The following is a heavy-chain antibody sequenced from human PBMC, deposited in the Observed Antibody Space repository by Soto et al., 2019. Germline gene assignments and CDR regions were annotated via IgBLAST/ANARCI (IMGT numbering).Heavy chain of an antibody. CDR3: ARGYCSSTSCYIWDNWFDP. J-gene: IGHJ5*02. CDR1: GGSISSGGYS. D-gene: IGHD2-2*02. Sequence: PSETLSLTCAVSGGSISSGGYSWSWIRQPPGKGLECIGYIYHSGSTYYSPSLKSRVTISVDRSKNQFSLKLSSVTAADTAVYYCARGYCSSTSCYIWDNWFDPWGQGTLVTVS. CDR2: IYHSGST. V-gene: IGHV4-30-2*01.